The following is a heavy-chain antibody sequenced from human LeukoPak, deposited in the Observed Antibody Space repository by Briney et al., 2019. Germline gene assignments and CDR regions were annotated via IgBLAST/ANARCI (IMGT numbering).Heavy chain of an antibody. CDR2: IIPIFGTA. D-gene: IGHD3-3*01. V-gene: IGHV1-69*13. CDR1: GGTFSSYA. Sequence: SVKVSCKASGGTFSSYAISWVRHAPGQGLEWMGGIIPIFGTANYAQKFQGRVTITADESTSTAYMELSSLRSEDTAVYYCARGYDFWSGYDYWGQGTLVTVSS. CDR3: ARGYDFWSGYDY. J-gene: IGHJ4*02.